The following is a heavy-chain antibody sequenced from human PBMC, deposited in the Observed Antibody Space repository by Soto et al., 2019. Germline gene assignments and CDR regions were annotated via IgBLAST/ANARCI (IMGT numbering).Heavy chain of an antibody. CDR1: GGSISSGGYS. Sequence: PSETLSLPCAVSGGSISSGGYSWIWIRQPPGKGLEWIGYIYHSGSTYYNPSLKSRVTISVDRSKNQFSLKLSSVTAAATAVYYCARSRSNAFDIWGQGTMVTVSS. V-gene: IGHV4-30-2*01. J-gene: IGHJ3*02. CDR2: IYHSGST. CDR3: ARSRSNAFDI.